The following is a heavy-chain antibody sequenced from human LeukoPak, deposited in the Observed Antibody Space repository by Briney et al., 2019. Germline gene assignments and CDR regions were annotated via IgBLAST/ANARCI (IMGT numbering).Heavy chain of an antibody. J-gene: IGHJ6*03. CDR2: ISYDGSNK. CDR1: GFTFSSYG. Sequence: GRSLRLSCAASGFTFSSYGMHWVRQAPGKGLEWVAVISYDGSNKYYADSVKGRFTISRDNSKNTLYLQMNSLRAEDTAVYYCARDIYYYMDVWGKGTTVTVSS. V-gene: IGHV3-30*03. CDR3: ARDIYYYMDV.